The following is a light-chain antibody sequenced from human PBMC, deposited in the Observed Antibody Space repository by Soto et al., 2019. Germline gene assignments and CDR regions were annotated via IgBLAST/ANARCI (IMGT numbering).Light chain of an antibody. CDR3: SSYSDRDTKV. V-gene: IGLV2-14*01. J-gene: IGLJ1*01. CDR1: SSDVGAYIY. Sequence: QSALTQPASVSGSPGQSITISCGGTSSDVGAYIYVSWYQQYPGKAPKLIIYEVNNRPSGVSGRFSGSKSDTTAFLTISGLQAEDEADYYCSSYSDRDTKVFGTGTKVTVL. CDR2: EVN.